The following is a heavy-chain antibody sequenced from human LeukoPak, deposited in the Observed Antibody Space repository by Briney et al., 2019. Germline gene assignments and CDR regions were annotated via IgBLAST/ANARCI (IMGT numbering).Heavy chain of an antibody. J-gene: IGHJ4*02. Sequence: GGSLRLSCAASGFTFSSYAMSWVRQAPGKGLEWVSAISGSGGSTYYADSVKGRFTISRDNSKNTLYLQMNSLRAEDTAAYYCAKDVQYSSGWYRGSAIDYWGQGTLVTVSS. CDR2: ISGSGGST. CDR1: GFTFSSYA. V-gene: IGHV3-23*01. CDR3: AKDVQYSSGWYRGSAIDY. D-gene: IGHD6-19*01.